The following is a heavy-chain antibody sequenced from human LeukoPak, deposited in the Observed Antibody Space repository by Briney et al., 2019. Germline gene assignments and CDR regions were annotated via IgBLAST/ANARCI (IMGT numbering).Heavy chain of an antibody. CDR1: GGSFSGYY. V-gene: IGHV4-34*01. D-gene: IGHD2-2*01. CDR2: INHSGST. J-gene: IGHJ4*02. Sequence: SETLSLTCAVYGGSFSGYYWSWIRQPPGKGLEWIGEINHSGSTNYNPSLKSRVTISVDTSKNQLSLKLSSVTAADTAVYYCARGAELGYCSSTSCAGLDYWGQGTLVTVSS. CDR3: ARGAELGYCSSTSCAGLDY.